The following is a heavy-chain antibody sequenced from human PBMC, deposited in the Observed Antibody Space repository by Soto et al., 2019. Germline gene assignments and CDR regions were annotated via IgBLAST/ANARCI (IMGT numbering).Heavy chain of an antibody. J-gene: IGHJ4*02. CDR1: GGSFSGYY. D-gene: IGHD2-15*01. Sequence: SETLSLTCAVYGGSFSGYYWSWIRQPPGKGLEWIGEINHSGSTNYNPSLKSRVTISVDTSKNQFSLKLSSVTAADTAVYYCARGLRSGDIVHPRTGGYWGQGTLVTVSS. CDR2: INHSGST. V-gene: IGHV4-34*01. CDR3: ARGLRSGDIVHPRTGGY.